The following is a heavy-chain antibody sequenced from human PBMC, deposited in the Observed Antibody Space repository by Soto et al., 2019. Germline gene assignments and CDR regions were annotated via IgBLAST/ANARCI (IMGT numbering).Heavy chain of an antibody. Sequence: QVQLVQSGAEVKKPGASVKVSCKASGYTFTGYYMHWVRQAPGQGLEWMGWINPNSGGTNYAQKLQGRVTMPRDTSISTAYMELSRLRSDDTAVYYCATPLVTPYYYGMDVWGQGTTVTVSS. CDR2: INPNSGGT. D-gene: IGHD3-9*01. V-gene: IGHV1-2*02. J-gene: IGHJ6*02. CDR3: ATPLVTPYYYGMDV. CDR1: GYTFTGYY.